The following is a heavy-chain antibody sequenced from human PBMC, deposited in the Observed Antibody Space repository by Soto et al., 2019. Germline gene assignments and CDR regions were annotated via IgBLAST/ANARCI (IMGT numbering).Heavy chain of an antibody. V-gene: IGHV3-23*01. CDR1: GFTFRSYA. D-gene: IGHD4-4*01. Sequence: GGSLRLSCAASGFTFRSYAMNWVRQAPGKGLEWVSGISGSGSSISYTDSVRGRFTISRDNSENTLDLQMNSLRAEDTAVYYCAKGHMTTVTTWGLGVDYWGQGTLVTVSS. CDR2: ISGSGSSI. CDR3: AKGHMTTVTTWGLGVDY. J-gene: IGHJ4*02.